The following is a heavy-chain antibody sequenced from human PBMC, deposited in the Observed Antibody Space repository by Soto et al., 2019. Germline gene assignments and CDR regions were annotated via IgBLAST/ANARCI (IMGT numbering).Heavy chain of an antibody. V-gene: IGHV4-34*01. Sequence: PSETLSLTCAVYGGSFSGYYWSWIRQPPGKGLEWIGEINHSGSTNYNPSLKSRVTISVDTSKNQFSLKLSSVTAADTAVYYCAREDTSLVKFGMDVWGQGTTVTVSS. D-gene: IGHD5-18*01. CDR2: INHSGST. J-gene: IGHJ6*02. CDR3: AREDTSLVKFGMDV. CDR1: GGSFSGYY.